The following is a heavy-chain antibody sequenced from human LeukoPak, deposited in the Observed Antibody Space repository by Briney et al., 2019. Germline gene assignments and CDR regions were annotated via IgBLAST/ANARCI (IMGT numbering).Heavy chain of an antibody. D-gene: IGHD5-24*01. CDR1: GFTFSSYA. CDR2: ISYDGSNK. V-gene: IGHV3-30*04. CDR3: ARSRRWLQLDYYYYYMDV. Sequence: GGSLRLSCAASGFTFSSYAMHWVRQAPGKGLEWVAVISYDGSNKYYADSVKGRFTISRDNSKNTLYLQMNSLRAEDTAVYYCARSRRWLQLDYYYYYMDVWGKGTTVTISS. J-gene: IGHJ6*03.